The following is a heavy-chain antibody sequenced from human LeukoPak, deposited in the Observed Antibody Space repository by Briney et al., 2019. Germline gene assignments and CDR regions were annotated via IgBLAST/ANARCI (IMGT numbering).Heavy chain of an antibody. CDR1: GYSISSGYY. CDR2: INHSGST. V-gene: IGHV4-38-2*02. D-gene: IGHD6-13*01. Sequence: SETLSLTCTVSGYSISSGYYWGWIRQPPGKGLEWIGEINHSGSTNYNPSLKSRVTISVDTSKNQFSLKLSSVTAADTAVYYCARRRAAAGPKKMNWFDPWGQGTLVTVSS. CDR3: ARRRAAAGPKKMNWFDP. J-gene: IGHJ5*02.